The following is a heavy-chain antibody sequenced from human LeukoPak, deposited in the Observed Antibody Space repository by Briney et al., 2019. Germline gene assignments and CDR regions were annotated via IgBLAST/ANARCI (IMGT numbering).Heavy chain of an antibody. CDR3: ARHHQDPYYYYYYMDV. V-gene: IGHV4-4*09. D-gene: IGHD2-15*01. J-gene: IGHJ6*03. Sequence: SETLSLTCTVSGGSISNYYWSWIRQPPGKGLEWIGYIYTSGSTNYNPSLKSRVAISVDTSKNQFSLKLSSVTAADTAVYYCARHHQDPYYYYYYMDVWGKGTTVTVSS. CDR1: GGSISNYY. CDR2: IYTSGST.